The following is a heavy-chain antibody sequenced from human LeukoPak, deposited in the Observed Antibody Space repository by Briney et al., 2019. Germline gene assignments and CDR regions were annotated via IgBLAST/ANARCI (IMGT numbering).Heavy chain of an antibody. D-gene: IGHD3-16*02. CDR3: ARVDLITFGGVIVRGFYFDY. V-gene: IGHV1-18*04. Sequence: VASVKVSCKASGYTFTSYYMYWVRQAPGQGLEWMGWISAYNGNTNYAQNLQGRVTMTTDTSTSTAYMELRSLRSDDTAVYSCARVDLITFGGVIVRGFYFDYWGQGTLVTVSS. CDR1: GYTFTSYY. CDR2: ISAYNGNT. J-gene: IGHJ4*02.